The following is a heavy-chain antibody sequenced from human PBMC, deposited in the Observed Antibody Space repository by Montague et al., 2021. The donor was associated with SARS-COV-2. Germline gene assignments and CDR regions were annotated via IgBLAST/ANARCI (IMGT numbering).Heavy chain of an antibody. V-gene: IGHV3-7*01. CDR2: IKKNGTAK. CDR3: ARNDYGGGDYKYYGMGV. CDR1: GFTFGNYW. D-gene: IGHD4-17*01. Sequence: SLRLSCAASGFTFGNYWMNWVRQAPGKGLEWVAYIKKNGTAKYYLDSVNVLFTISRDNAKNSLYLQMNSLRADDTAVYYCARNDYGGGDYKYYGMGVWGQGATVTVSS. J-gene: IGHJ6*02.